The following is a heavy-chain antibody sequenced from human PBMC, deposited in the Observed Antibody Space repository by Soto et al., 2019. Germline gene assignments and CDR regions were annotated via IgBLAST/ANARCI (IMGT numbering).Heavy chain of an antibody. CDR1: GDIFSKYA. CDR2: IIPVFGTP. V-gene: IGHV1-69*13. J-gene: IGHJ4*02. Sequence: GASVKVSCKASGDIFSKYAIRWVRPAPGQGLEWMGGIIPVFGTPNYAQDFQGRVTITADDSTTTVYMELSSLRYDDTAVYYCAGGDYDSSGYFAFDSWGLGTLVTVSS. D-gene: IGHD3-22*01. CDR3: AGGDYDSSGYFAFDS.